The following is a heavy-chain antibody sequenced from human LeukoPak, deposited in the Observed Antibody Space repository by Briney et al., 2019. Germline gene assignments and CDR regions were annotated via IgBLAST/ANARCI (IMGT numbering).Heavy chain of an antibody. CDR1: GYTFTNFG. V-gene: IGHV1-69*04. CDR2: IIPILGIA. J-gene: IGHJ3*02. D-gene: IGHD2-2*01. CDR3: ASHGARYCSSTSCYRPSVAFDI. Sequence: ASVKVSCKASGYTFTNFGISWVRQAPGQGLEWMGRIIPILGIANYAQKFQGRVTITADKSTSTAYMELSSLRSEDTAVYYCASHGARYCSSTSCYRPSVAFDIWGQGTMVTVSS.